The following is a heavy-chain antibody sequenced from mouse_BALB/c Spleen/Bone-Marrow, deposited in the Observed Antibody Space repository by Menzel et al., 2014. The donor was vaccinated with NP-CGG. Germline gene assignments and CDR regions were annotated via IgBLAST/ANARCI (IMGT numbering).Heavy chain of an antibody. CDR1: GFTFSAYS. Sequence: EVQVVESGGGLVKPGGSLKLSCAASGFTFSAYSMSWVRQTPESRLEWVATISSGGHDTYYSESVKGRFTISRDNVKNTLYLQMDSLRSVDSAVYYCSKDGGYDYSYYFDYWGQGTTLTVSS. J-gene: IGHJ2*01. CDR3: SKDGGYDYSYYFDY. D-gene: IGHD2-4*01. CDR2: ISSGGHDT. V-gene: IGHV5-6-4*01.